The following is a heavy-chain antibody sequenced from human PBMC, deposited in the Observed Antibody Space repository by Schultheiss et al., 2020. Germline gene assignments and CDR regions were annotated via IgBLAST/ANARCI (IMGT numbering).Heavy chain of an antibody. CDR3: ARGRGCSTTSCYLDY. CDR1: GYTFTNYA. V-gene: IGHV7-4-1*02. CDR2: INTNTGSP. J-gene: IGHJ4*02. Sequence: ASVKVSCKASGYTFTNYAMNWVRQTPGQGLEWMGWINTNTGSPTYAQGFTGRFVFSLDTSVSTAYLLISSLEAEDTAVYYYARGRGCSTTSCYLDYWGQGTLVTVSS. D-gene: IGHD2-2*01.